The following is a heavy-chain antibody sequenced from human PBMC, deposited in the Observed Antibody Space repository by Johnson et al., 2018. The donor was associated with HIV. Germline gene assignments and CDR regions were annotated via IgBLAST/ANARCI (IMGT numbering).Heavy chain of an antibody. D-gene: IGHD1-26*01. J-gene: IGHJ3*02. CDR3: ARGGVGAGDAFDI. CDR1: GFTLSNYA. V-gene: IGHV3-7*03. CDR2: IKQDGSEK. Sequence: VQLVESGGGLVQPGGSLRLSCAASGFTLSNYAMSWVRQAPGKGLEWVANIKQDGSEKYSVDSVKGRFTISRDNAKNSLYLQMNSLRAEDTAVYYCARGGVGAGDAFDIWGQGTMVTVSS.